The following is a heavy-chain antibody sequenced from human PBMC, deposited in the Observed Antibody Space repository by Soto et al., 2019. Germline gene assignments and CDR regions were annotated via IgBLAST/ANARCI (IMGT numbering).Heavy chain of an antibody. CDR3: ARHGGYDYYFDY. Sequence: SETLSLTCTVSGVSISSYYWSWIRQSPGEGLEWIGYIYYSGSAKYNPSLESRVTISLDTSKNQFSLRLSSVTAADTAVYYCARHGGYDYYFDYWGQGTLVTVSS. V-gene: IGHV4-59*08. D-gene: IGHD5-12*01. J-gene: IGHJ4*02. CDR1: GVSISSYY. CDR2: IYYSGSA.